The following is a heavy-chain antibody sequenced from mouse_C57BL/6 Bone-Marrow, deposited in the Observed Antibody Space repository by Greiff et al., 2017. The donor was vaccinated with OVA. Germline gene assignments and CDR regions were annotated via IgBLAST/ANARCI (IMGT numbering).Heavy chain of an antibody. V-gene: IGHV1-80*01. CDR1: GYAFSSYW. CDR3: ARWDTTAFFDY. D-gene: IGHD1-2*01. CDR2: IYPGDGDT. J-gene: IGHJ2*01. Sequence: VQLQQSGAELVKPGASVKISCKASGYAFSSYWMNWVKQRPGKGLEWIGQIYPGDGDTNYNGKFKGKATLTADKSSSTAYMQLSSLTSEDSAVYFCARWDTTAFFDYWGQGTTLTVSS.